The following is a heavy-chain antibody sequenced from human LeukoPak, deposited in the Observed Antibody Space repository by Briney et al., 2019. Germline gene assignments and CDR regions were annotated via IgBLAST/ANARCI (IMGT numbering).Heavy chain of an antibody. D-gene: IGHD5-24*01. Sequence: SXVRQAPXKGLEWVSSISGSGSGGSTYYADSVKGRFTISRDNSKNTLYLQMNSLIAEDTAVYYCAKSGYNRFDYWGQGTRVTVSS. CDR3: AKSGYNRFDY. CDR2: ISGSGSGGST. J-gene: IGHJ4*02. V-gene: IGHV3-23*01.